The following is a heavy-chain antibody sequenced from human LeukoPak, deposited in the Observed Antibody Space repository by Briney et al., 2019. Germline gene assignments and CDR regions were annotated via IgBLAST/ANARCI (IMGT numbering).Heavy chain of an antibody. CDR1: GHTFTTYH. Sequence: ASVKVSCKTSGHTFTTYHINWVRQASGQGLEWLGWMNPYSGDRGYAQRFQGRLSITSDTSISTAYMELGSLKSDDTAVYFCARTTSLTASGYDCWGQGTLVTVSS. D-gene: IGHD4-17*01. V-gene: IGHV1-8*03. J-gene: IGHJ4*02. CDR2: MNPYSGDR. CDR3: ARTTSLTASGYDC.